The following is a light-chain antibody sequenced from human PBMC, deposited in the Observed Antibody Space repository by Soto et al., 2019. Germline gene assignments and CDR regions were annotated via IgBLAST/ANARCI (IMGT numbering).Light chain of an antibody. V-gene: IGKV4-1*01. CDR3: QQYYSTPWT. CDR1: QSVLYSSNNKNY. J-gene: IGKJ1*01. Sequence: DIVMTQSPDSLAVSLGERATINCKSSQSVLYSSNNKNYLAWYQQKPGQPPKLLIYWASTRESGVPDRFSGSGSGTDFPLTISSPQAEDVAVYYCQQYYSTPWTCGQGTKVEIK. CDR2: WAS.